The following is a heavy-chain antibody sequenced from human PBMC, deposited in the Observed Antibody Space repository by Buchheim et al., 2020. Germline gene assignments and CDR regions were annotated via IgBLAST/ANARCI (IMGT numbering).Heavy chain of an antibody. D-gene: IGHD3-22*01. CDR2: INHSGST. CDR1: GGSFSGYY. CDR3: ARFGDSSGYYYVY. Sequence: QVQLQQWGAGLLKPSETLSLTCAVYGGSFSGYYWSWIRQPPGKGLEWIGEINHSGSTNYNPSLKSRVTISVDTSKNQFSLKLTSVTAADTAVYYCARFGDSSGYYYVYWGQGTL. V-gene: IGHV4-34*01. J-gene: IGHJ4*02.